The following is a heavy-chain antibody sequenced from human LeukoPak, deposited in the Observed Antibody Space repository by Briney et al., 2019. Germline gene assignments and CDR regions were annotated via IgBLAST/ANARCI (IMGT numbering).Heavy chain of an antibody. D-gene: IGHD3-3*01. V-gene: IGHV3-30-3*01. J-gene: IGHJ4*02. CDR3: ARAPYDFWSGYSLGY. CDR2: ISYDGSNK. CDR1: GFTFSSYV. Sequence: GGSLRLSCAASGFTFSSYVMHWVRQAPGKGLEWVAVISYDGSNKYYADSVKGRFTISRDNSKNTLYLQMNSLRAEDTAVYYCARAPYDFWSGYSLGYWGQGTLVTVSS.